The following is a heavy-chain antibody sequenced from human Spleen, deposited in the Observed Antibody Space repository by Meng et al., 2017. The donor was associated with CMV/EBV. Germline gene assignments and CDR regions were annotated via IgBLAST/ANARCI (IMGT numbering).Heavy chain of an antibody. J-gene: IGHJ6*02. CDR3: ARPLGRSFYGMDV. Sequence: GESLKISCKASGYNFTTYWLVWVRQMPGKGLEWVGIIWPPDSDTRYSPSFQGQVTISADKSISTAYLQWSSLKASDTAMYYCARPLGRSFYGMDVWGQGTTVTVSS. CDR1: GYNFTTYW. V-gene: IGHV5-51*01. CDR2: IWPPDSDT.